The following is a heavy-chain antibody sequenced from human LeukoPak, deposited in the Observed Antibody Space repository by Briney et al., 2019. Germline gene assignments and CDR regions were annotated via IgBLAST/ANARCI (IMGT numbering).Heavy chain of an antibody. CDR1: GFTFSSYW. J-gene: IGHJ6*04. D-gene: IGHD3-10*01. Sequence: GGSLRLSCAASGFTFSSYWMSWVRQAPGKGLEWVANIKQDGSEKYYVDSVKGRFTVSRDNVKNSLYLQMNSLRAEDTAVYYCARGSLWSRGYYYGMDVWGKGTTVTVSS. CDR3: ARGSLWSRGYYYGMDV. CDR2: IKQDGSEK. V-gene: IGHV3-7*03.